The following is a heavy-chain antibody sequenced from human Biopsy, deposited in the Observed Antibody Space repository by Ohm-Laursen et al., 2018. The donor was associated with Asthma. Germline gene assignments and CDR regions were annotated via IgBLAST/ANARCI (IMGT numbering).Heavy chain of an antibody. Sequence: SDTLSLTCIVSGGSINNFYWSWIRQPPGKGLESIGHVYYSGSTNYNPSLKSRVTISIDASKNQFSLKLTSVTAADMAVYYCARGVDRVTGLLDHFDSWGQGTLVTVSS. J-gene: IGHJ4*02. D-gene: IGHD2-21*02. CDR2: VYYSGST. CDR3: ARGVDRVTGLLDHFDS. CDR1: GGSINNFY. V-gene: IGHV4-59*07.